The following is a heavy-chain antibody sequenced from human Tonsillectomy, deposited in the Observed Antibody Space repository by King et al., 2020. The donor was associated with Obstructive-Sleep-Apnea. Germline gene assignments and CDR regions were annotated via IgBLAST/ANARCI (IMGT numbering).Heavy chain of an antibody. CDR1: GYSSSNYW. D-gene: IGHD4-17*01. Sequence: VQLVESGAEVKKPGESLKISCEGSGYSSSNYWIAWVRQMPGKGLEWMGIIYLGDSDTRYSPSFQGQVTFTAAKSISTAYLQWNRLKASDTAMYYCARVKRTTGHYFDYWGQGTLVTVPS. CDR3: ARVKRTTGHYFDY. J-gene: IGHJ4*02. CDR2: IYLGDSDT. V-gene: IGHV5-51*01.